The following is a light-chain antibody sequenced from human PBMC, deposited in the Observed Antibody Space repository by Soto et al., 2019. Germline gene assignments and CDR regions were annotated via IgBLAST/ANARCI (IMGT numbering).Light chain of an antibody. CDR3: KQYHSPPQT. CDR2: WAS. CDR1: QSVLYSPNNKNY. V-gene: IGKV4-1*01. Sequence: DIVMTQSPDSLAVSLGERATINCKSSQSVLYSPNNKNYLAWYQQKPGQPPKLLVYWASTRESGVPDRFSGSGSGTDFTLTINSLQAEDVAVYYCKQYHSPPQTFGQGTKVEIK. J-gene: IGKJ1*01.